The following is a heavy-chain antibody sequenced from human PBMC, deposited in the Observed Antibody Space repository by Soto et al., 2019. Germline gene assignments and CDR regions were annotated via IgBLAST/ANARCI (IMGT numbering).Heavy chain of an antibody. Sequence: QPGGSLRLSCAASGFTFSSYAVSWVRQAPGKGPEWISSISGSGSTIYYADSVKGRFTISRDNSKNTLYLQMSSLRAEDTAVYYCAKVFYYYDSSGYYYFDYWGQGTTVTVSS. D-gene: IGHD3-22*01. CDR1: GFTFSSYA. J-gene: IGHJ4*03. V-gene: IGHV3-23*01. CDR3: AKVFYYYDSSGYYYFDY. CDR2: ISGSGSTI.